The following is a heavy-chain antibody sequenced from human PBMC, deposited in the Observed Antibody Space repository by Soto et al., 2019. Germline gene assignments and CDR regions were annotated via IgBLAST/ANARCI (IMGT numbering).Heavy chain of an antibody. V-gene: IGHV3-33*01. Sequence: GGSLRLSCAASGFTFSSYGMHWVRQAPGKGLEWVAVIWYDGSNKYYADSVKGRFTISRDNSKNTLYLQMNSLRAEDTAVYYCARDHLLVEMATIMSGWFDPWGQGTLVTVSS. J-gene: IGHJ5*02. CDR1: GFTFSSYG. CDR3: ARDHLLVEMATIMSGWFDP. CDR2: IWYDGSNK. D-gene: IGHD5-12*01.